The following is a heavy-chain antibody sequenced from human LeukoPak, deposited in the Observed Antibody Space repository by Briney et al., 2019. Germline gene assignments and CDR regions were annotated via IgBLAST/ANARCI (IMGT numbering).Heavy chain of an antibody. V-gene: IGHV4-39*01. D-gene: IGHD6-6*01. CDR3: ARKAVAAARPDY. J-gene: IGHJ4*02. Sequence: SETLSLTCTVSGVSISSSSYYWGWIRQPPGKGLEWIGSIYYSGSTYYNPSLKSRVTISVDTSKNQFSLKLSSVTAADTAVYYCARKAVAAARPDYWGQGTLVTVSS. CDR1: GVSISSSSYY. CDR2: IYYSGST.